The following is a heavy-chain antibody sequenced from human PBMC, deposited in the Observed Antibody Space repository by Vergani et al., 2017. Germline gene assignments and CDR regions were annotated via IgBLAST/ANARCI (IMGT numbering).Heavy chain of an antibody. J-gene: IGHJ6*02. CDR3: AKDGGNDYYYYYGMDV. Sequence: VQLVESGGGLVQPGGSLRLSCAASGFTFSSYGMHWVRQAPGKGLEWVAVISYDGSNKYYADSVKGRFTISRDNSKNTLYLQMNSLRAEDTAVYYCAKDGGNDYYYYYGMDVWGQGTTVTVSS. CDR1: GFTFSSYG. V-gene: IGHV3-30*18. D-gene: IGHD3-3*01. CDR2: ISYDGSNK.